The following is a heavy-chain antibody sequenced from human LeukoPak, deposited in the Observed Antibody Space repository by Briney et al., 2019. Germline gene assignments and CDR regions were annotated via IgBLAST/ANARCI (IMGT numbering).Heavy chain of an antibody. J-gene: IGHJ4*02. V-gene: IGHV1-18*01. Sequence: ASVKVSCKASGYTFTSYGISWVRQAPGQALEWMGWISAYNGNTNYAQKLQGRVTMTTDTSTSTAYMELRSLRSDDTAVYYCATEAPRSYYFDYWGQGILVTVSS. CDR2: ISAYNGNT. CDR1: GYTFTSYG. CDR3: ATEAPRSYYFDY.